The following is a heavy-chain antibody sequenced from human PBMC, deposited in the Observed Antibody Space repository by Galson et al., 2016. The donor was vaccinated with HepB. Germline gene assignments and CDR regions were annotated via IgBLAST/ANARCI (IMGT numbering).Heavy chain of an antibody. J-gene: IGHJ5*02. CDR2: ISSSSTYI. CDR1: GFTFSNYN. Sequence: SLRLSCAASGFTFSNYNMNWVRQAPGKGLEWVASISSSSTYIYYADSVKGRFTISRDNAKNSLFLQMNSLRAEDTAVYYCASEMATWGQGTLVTVSS. CDR3: ASEMAT. D-gene: IGHD5-24*01. V-gene: IGHV3-21*01.